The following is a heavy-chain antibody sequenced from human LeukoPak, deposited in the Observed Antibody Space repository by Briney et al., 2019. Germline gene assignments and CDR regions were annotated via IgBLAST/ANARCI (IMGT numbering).Heavy chain of an antibody. Sequence: SETLSLTCTVSGGSISSYYWTWIRQPPGKGLEWIGYIYHIGSTNYSPSLKSRVTISLDTSKNQFSLRLRSVTAADTAVYYCARGSKAAPGTFDYWGQGTLVTVSS. CDR2: IYHIGST. CDR3: ARGSKAAPGTFDY. D-gene: IGHD6-13*01. CDR1: GGSISSYY. J-gene: IGHJ4*02. V-gene: IGHV4-59*01.